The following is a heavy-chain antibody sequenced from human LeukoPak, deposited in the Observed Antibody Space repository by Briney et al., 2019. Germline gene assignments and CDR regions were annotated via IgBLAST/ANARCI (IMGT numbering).Heavy chain of an antibody. D-gene: IGHD3-10*01. CDR3: ASPLPYYYGSGSYLPGFDI. Sequence: SETLSLTCTVSGGSISSYYWSWIRQPPGKGLEWIGYIYYSGSTNYNPSLKSRVTISVDTSKNQFSLTLSSVTAADTAVYYCASPLPYYYGSGSYLPGFDIWGQGTMVTVSS. CDR1: GGSISSYY. J-gene: IGHJ3*02. CDR2: IYYSGST. V-gene: IGHV4-59*08.